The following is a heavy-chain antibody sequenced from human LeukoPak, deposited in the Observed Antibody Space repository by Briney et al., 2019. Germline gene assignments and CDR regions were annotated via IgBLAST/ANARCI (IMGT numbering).Heavy chain of an antibody. J-gene: IGHJ4*02. Sequence: PGGSLRLSCAASGFTFSSYAMNWVRQAPGKGLEWVSGISWNSGSIGYADSVKGRFTISRDNAKNSLYLQMNSLRAEDTALYYCATLVGEMATMGVSYWGQGTLVTVSS. D-gene: IGHD5-24*01. V-gene: IGHV3-9*01. CDR2: ISWNSGSI. CDR3: ATLVGEMATMGVSY. CDR1: GFTFSSYA.